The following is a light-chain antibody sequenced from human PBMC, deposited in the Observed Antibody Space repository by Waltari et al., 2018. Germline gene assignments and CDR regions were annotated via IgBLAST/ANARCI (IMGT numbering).Light chain of an antibody. CDR2: KAS. V-gene: IGKV1-5*03. CDR1: QSTSNL. J-gene: IGKJ1*01. Sequence: DIQMTQSPSTLSASVGDRVTITCRARQSTSNLLAWYQQKPGKAPKYLISKASNLESGVPSRFSGSGSGTEFTLTISSLQPDDFASYYCQQYNGRFGQGTKVEMK. CDR3: QQYNGR.